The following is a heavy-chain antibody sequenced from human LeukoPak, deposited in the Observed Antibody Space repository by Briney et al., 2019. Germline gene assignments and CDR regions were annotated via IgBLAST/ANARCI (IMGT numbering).Heavy chain of an antibody. CDR2: IYYSGST. Sequence: PSETLSLTCTVSGGSISSHYWSWIRQPPGKGLEWIGYIYYSGSTNYNPSLKSRVTISVDASKNQFSLKLSSVTAADTAVYYCARANLAARRGYFDYWGQGTLVTVSS. J-gene: IGHJ4*02. CDR1: GGSISSHY. V-gene: IGHV4-59*11. CDR3: ARANLAARRGYFDY. D-gene: IGHD6-6*01.